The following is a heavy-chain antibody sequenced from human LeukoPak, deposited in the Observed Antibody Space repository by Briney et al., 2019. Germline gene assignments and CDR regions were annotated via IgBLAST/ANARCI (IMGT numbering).Heavy chain of an antibody. J-gene: IGHJ4*02. Sequence: AGGSLRLSCAASGFTFSSYWMHWVRQAPGKGLVWVSRINSDGSSTSYADSVKGRFTISRDNAKNTLFLQMNSLRAEDTAVYYCARGDVLRYFDWLAEPTFDYWGQGTLVTVSS. V-gene: IGHV3-74*01. CDR3: ARGDVLRYFDWLAEPTFDY. CDR1: GFTFSSYW. D-gene: IGHD3-9*01. CDR2: INSDGSST.